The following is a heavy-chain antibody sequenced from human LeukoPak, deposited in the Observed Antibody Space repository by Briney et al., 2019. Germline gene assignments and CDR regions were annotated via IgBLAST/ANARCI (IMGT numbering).Heavy chain of an antibody. CDR1: GGSISSGGYY. CDR3: ARHLVATISFDY. D-gene: IGHD5-12*01. CDR2: IYYSGST. V-gene: IGHV4-31*03. Sequence: SQTLSLTCTVSGGSISSGGYYWSWIRQHPGKGLEWIGYIYYSGSTYYNPSLKSRVTISVDTSKKQFSLKLSSVTAADTAVYYCARHLVATISFDYWGQGTLVTVSS. J-gene: IGHJ4*02.